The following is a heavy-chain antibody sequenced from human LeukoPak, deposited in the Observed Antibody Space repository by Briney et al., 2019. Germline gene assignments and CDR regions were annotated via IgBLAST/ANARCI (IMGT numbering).Heavy chain of an antibody. D-gene: IGHD2-2*01. CDR1: GGSFSGYY. J-gene: IGHJ6*03. Sequence: SETLSLTCAVYGGSFSGYYWSWIRQPPGKGLEWIGEIKHSGSTNYNPSLKSRVTISVDTSKNQFSLKLSSVTAADTAVYYCARLKCLSSNVRPCRYYYYMDVWGKGTTVTVSS. V-gene: IGHV4-34*01. CDR3: ARLKCLSSNVRPCRYYYYMDV. CDR2: IKHSGST.